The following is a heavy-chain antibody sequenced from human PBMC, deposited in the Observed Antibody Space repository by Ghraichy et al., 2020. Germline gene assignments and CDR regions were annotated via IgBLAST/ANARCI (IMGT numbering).Heavy chain of an antibody. D-gene: IGHD3-3*01. V-gene: IGHV5-51*01. J-gene: IGHJ6*02. CDR2: IYPGDSDT. Sequence: GESLNISCKGSGYSFTSYWIGWVRQMPGKGLEWMGIIYPGDSDTRYSPSFQGQVTISADKSISTAYLQWSSLKASDTAMYYCARHLRYYDFWSGYYPTLKDYYYYGMDVWGQGTTVTVSS. CDR1: GYSFTSYW. CDR3: ARHLRYYDFWSGYYPTLKDYYYYGMDV.